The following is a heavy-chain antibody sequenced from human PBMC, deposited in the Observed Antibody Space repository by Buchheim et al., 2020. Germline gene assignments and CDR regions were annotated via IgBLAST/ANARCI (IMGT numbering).Heavy chain of an antibody. J-gene: IGHJ4*02. CDR3: VGRIPGRPFDY. Sequence: QVQLQQWGAGLLKPSETLSLTCAVYGESFSGYYWSCLRQPPGKGLEWIGEINHSGSTNYNPSLKSRVTISLDTSKHQFSLKLRSVTAADTAVFFCVGRIPGRPFDYWGQGTL. CDR2: INHSGST. CDR1: GESFSGYY. V-gene: IGHV4-34*01. D-gene: IGHD6-6*01.